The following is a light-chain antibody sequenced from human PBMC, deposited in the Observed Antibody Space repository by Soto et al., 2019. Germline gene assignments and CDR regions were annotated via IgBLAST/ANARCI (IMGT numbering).Light chain of an antibody. CDR3: QKRTNRPPIT. CDR1: QSVGSY. J-gene: IGKJ5*01. CDR2: NTS. Sequence: EIVLTQSPATLSLSPGERATLSCRASQSVGSYLAWYQQKPGQAPRLLIFNTSNRATGIPDRFSGSGSGTDFTLTISGLEPEDFAVYYCQKRTNRPPITFGQGTRLEIK. V-gene: IGKV3-11*01.